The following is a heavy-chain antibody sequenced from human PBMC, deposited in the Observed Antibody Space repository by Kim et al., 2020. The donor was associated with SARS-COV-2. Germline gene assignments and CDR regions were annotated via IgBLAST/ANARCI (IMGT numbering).Heavy chain of an antibody. Sequence: GGSLRLSCAASGFTFSSYGMHWVRQAPGKGLEWVAVIWYDGSNKYYADSVKGRFTISRDNSKNTLYLQMNSLRAEDTAVYYCARDPGIAVAGTSLYYYYYGMDVWGQGTTVTVSS. V-gene: IGHV3-33*01. J-gene: IGHJ6*02. D-gene: IGHD6-19*01. CDR1: GFTFSSYG. CDR3: ARDPGIAVAGTSLYYYYYGMDV. CDR2: IWYDGSNK.